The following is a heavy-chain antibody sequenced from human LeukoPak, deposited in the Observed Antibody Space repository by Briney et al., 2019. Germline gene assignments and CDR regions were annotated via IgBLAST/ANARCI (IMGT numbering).Heavy chain of an antibody. CDR3: ARDFDSPLAFDI. CDR1: GGSISGSY. CDR2: MYNSGST. D-gene: IGHD3-9*01. Sequence: KPSETLSLTCTVSGGSISGSYWSWIRQPPGKGLEWIAYMYNSGSTNYNPSLKSRVTISIDTSKNQFSLKLSSVTAADTAVYYCARDFDSPLAFDIWGQGTMVTVSS. V-gene: IGHV4-4*08. J-gene: IGHJ3*02.